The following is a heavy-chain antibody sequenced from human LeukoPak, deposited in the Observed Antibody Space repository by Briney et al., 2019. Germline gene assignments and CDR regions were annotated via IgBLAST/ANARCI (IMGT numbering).Heavy chain of an antibody. V-gene: IGHV3-33*07. CDR3: ARLVVVPAAISFDAFDI. CDR1: RVTLKTYD. J-gene: IGHJ3*02. Sequence: GGSLRLSCAASRVTLKTYDMLWVRQAPGKGLDWVALIWSDGSKKSYTNSVKGRFTISRDNAKNSLYLQMNSLRAEDTAVYHCARLVVVPAAISFDAFDIWGQGTMVTVSS. CDR2: IWSDGSKK. D-gene: IGHD2-2*01.